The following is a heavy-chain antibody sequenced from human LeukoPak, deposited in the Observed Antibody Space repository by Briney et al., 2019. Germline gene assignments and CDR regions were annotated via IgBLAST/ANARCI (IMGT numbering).Heavy chain of an antibody. V-gene: IGHV4-59*01. Sequence: PSETLSLTCTVSGGSISFYHWSWLRQSPGKELEWIGDISESGSTNYMPSLKSRVTISVDTSNQFSLKLSSVTAADTAVYYCARAGSGWYGGRLFEFWGPGALVAVSS. D-gene: IGHD6-13*01. CDR3: ARAGSGWYGGRLFEF. J-gene: IGHJ4*02. CDR2: ISESGST. CDR1: GGSISFYH.